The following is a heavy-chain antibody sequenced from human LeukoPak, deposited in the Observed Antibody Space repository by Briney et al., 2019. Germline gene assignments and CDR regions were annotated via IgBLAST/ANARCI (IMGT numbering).Heavy chain of an antibody. V-gene: IGHV3-23*01. CDR1: GFTFSSYG. Sequence: GGSLRLSCAASGFTFSSYGMHWVRQAPGKGLKWVSGISGSGGNTYYADSVKGRFTISRDNSKNTLYLQMNSLRAEDTAVYYCAKDPFLTDSSVWSNIQGNWGQGTLVTVSS. CDR2: ISGSGGNT. J-gene: IGHJ4*02. D-gene: IGHD6-19*01. CDR3: AKDPFLTDSSVWSNIQGN.